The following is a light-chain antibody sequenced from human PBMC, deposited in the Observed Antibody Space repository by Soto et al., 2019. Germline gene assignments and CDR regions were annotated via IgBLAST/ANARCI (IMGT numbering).Light chain of an antibody. V-gene: IGLV2-14*01. CDR3: NSYTGSTTWV. Sequence: QSVLTQPASVSGSPGQSITISCTGTRSDVGGYNYVSWYQQHSGKAPKLIIYDVSDRPSGVSNRFSGSKSGNTASLTISGLQVEDEADYYCNSYTGSTTWVFGGGTKVTVL. CDR2: DVS. CDR1: RSDVGGYNY. J-gene: IGLJ3*02.